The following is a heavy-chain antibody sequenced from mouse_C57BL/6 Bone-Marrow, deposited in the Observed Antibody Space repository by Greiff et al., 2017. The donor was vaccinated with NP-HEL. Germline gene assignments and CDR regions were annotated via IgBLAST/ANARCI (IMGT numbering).Heavy chain of an antibody. D-gene: IGHD3-2*02. J-gene: IGHJ4*01. V-gene: IGHV5-6*01. CDR1: GFTFSSYG. CDR3: ARHCRLLRPGYAMDY. CDR2: ISSGGSYT. Sequence: EVQRVESGGDLVKPGGSLKLSCAASGFTFSSYGMSWVRQTPDKRLEWVATISSGGSYTYYPDSVKGRFTISRDNAKNTLYLQMSSLKSEDTAMYYCARHCRLLRPGYAMDYWGQGTSVTVSS.